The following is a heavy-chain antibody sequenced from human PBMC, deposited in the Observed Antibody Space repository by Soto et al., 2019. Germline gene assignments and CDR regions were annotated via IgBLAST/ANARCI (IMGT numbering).Heavy chain of an antibody. CDR2: MNPNSGNT. V-gene: IGHV1-8*01. D-gene: IGHD1-1*01. CDR1: GYTFTSDD. J-gene: IGHJ5*02. CDR3: ARGLVRTRWFKP. Sequence: SSVKCHCNASGYTFTSDDINWVRQATGQVLDWMGWMNPNSGNTGYAQNFQGRVTMTRNTSISTAYMELSSLRSEDTAVYYCARGLVRTRWFKPWGQGTRVTVST.